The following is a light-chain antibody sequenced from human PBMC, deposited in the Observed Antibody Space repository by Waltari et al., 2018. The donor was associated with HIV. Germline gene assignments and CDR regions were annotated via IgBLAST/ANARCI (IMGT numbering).Light chain of an antibody. CDR1: ASDMISLTF. V-gene: IGLV2-14*01. Sequence: SVLTQPAPVFGSPGRAITISSSAPASDMISLTFFSWYQQYHRRVPRLLIFEVSSRPSGIAHRFYRYKSGDTACLTISALRTEDEADYFCSSYSPRTSVVFGGGTKVTVL. J-gene: IGLJ3*02. CDR2: EVS. CDR3: SSYSPRTSVV.